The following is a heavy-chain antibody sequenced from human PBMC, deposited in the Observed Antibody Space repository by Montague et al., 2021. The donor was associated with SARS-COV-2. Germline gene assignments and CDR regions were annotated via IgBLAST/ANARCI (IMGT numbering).Heavy chain of an antibody. V-gene: IGHV3-7*01. CDR3: ARATLYMDA. Sequence: SLRLSCAASGFTFSGYWMSWVRQAPGKGLEWVANIKHDESEKYYVDPVKGRFTISRDNAKNSLYLQVNSLRAEDTAVYYCARATLYMDAWGKGTTVTVSS. CDR1: GFTFSGYW. CDR2: IKHDESEK. J-gene: IGHJ6*03.